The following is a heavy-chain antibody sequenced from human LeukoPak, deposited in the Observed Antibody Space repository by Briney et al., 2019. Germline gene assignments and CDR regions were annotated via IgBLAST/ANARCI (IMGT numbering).Heavy chain of an antibody. J-gene: IGHJ4*02. CDR2: IYYSGST. Sequence: SETLSLTCTVSGGSISSYYWSWIRQPPGKGLEWIGYIYYSGSTNYNPSLKSRVTISVDTSKNQFSLKLSSVTAADTAVYYCASPGVEDYFDYWGQGTLVTVSS. V-gene: IGHV4-59*12. CDR3: ASPGVEDYFDY. CDR1: GGSISSYY.